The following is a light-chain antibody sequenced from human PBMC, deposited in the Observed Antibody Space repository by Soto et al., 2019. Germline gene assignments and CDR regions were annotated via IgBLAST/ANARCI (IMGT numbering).Light chain of an antibody. CDR1: NSNIGAGYD. V-gene: IGLV1-40*01. CDR3: ESYGDSLSGYV. J-gene: IGLJ1*01. CDR2: GNS. Sequence: QSVLTQPPSVSGAPGQRVTISCTGSNSNIGAGYDVHWYQQLPGTAPKLLIYGNSNRPSGVPDRFSGSKSGTSASLTITGLQAEDEADYYCESYGDSLSGYVFATGTKVTVL.